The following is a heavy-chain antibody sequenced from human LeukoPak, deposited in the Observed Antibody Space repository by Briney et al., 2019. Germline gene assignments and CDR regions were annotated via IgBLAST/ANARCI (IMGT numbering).Heavy chain of an antibody. CDR3: ARESGRSRVGELLRD. CDR2: IQNHGNDK. Sequence: GGSLRLSCAASGFTFSTYWMSWVRQAPGKGLEWVTFIQNHGNDKRYADSVKGRFTVSRDNSKNTLYLQINSLRAEDTAMYYCARESGRSRVGELLRDWGQGTLVTVSS. D-gene: IGHD3-10*01. J-gene: IGHJ4*02. CDR1: GFTFSTYW. V-gene: IGHV3-30*02.